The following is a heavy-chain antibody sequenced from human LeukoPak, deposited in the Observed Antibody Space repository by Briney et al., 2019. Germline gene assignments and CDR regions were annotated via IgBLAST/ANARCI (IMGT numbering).Heavy chain of an antibody. J-gene: IGHJ4*02. D-gene: IGHD1-7*01. CDR2: ISSSSSYI. CDR1: GFTFSSYS. V-gene: IGHV3-21*01. Sequence: PGGSLRLSCAASGFTFSSYSMNWVRRAPGKGLEWVSSISSSSSYIYYADSVKGRFTISRDNAKNSLYLQMNSLRAEDTAVYYCARETTAEYYFDYWGQGTLVTVSS. CDR3: ARETTAEYYFDY.